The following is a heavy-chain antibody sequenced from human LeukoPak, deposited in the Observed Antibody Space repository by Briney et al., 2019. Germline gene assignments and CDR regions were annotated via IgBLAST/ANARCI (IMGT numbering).Heavy chain of an antibody. CDR2: IWYDGRNK. CDR3: ARDDGGALDAFDI. Sequence: GGSLRLSCAASGFIFSSYGMHWVRQAPGKGLEWVAAIWYDGRNKYYADSVKGRFTISRDNSKNTLYLQMNSLRAEDTAVYYCARDDGGALDAFDIWGQGTMLTVSS. D-gene: IGHD4-23*01. CDR1: GFIFSSYG. J-gene: IGHJ3*02. V-gene: IGHV3-33*01.